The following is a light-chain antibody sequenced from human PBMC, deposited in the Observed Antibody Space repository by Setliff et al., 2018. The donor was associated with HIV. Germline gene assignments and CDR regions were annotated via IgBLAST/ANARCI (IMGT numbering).Light chain of an antibody. CDR1: YSNY. J-gene: IGLJ3*02. V-gene: IGLV2-14*03. Sequence: QSALAQPASVSGSPGQSTTISCIGTYSNYVSWFQQHPGKAPRLLIYDVRNRPSGVSSRFSGSRSGNTASLTISGLQTEDEADYYCKSFTDRSIWVFGGGT. CDR2: DVR. CDR3: KSFTDRSIWV.